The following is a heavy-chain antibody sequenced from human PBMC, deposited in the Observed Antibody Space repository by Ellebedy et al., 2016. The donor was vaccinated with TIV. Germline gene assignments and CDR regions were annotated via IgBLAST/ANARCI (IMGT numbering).Heavy chain of an antibody. CDR1: GGSISSYY. Sequence: GSLRLSCSVSGGSISSYYWNWIRQPPGKGLEWIGYSYYSGSTNYNPSLKSRVTISVDTSKNQVSLKLSSVTAADTAIYYCARAYTRAVSTSLDYWGQGTPVTVSS. V-gene: IGHV4-59*12. D-gene: IGHD5/OR15-5a*01. CDR3: ARAYTRAVSTSLDY. CDR2: SYYSGST. J-gene: IGHJ4*02.